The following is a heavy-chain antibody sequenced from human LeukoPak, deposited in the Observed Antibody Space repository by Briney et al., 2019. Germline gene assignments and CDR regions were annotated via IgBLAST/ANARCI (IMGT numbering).Heavy chain of an antibody. CDR3: AELGITMIGGV. V-gene: IGHV3-74*01. CDR1: GFTFSSYW. CDR2: INSDGSST. D-gene: IGHD3-10*02. Sequence: GGSLRLSCAASGFTFSSYWMHWVRQAPGRGLVWVSRINSDGSSTSYADSVKGRFTISRDNAKNSLYLQMNSLRAEDTAVYYCAELGITMIGGVWGKGTTVTISS. J-gene: IGHJ6*04.